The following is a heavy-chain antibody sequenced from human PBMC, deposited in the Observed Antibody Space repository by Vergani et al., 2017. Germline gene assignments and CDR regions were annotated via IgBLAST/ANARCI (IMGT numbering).Heavy chain of an antibody. Sequence: QVQLVQSGAEVKKPGSSVKVSCKASGGTFSSYAISWVRQAPGQGLEWMGRIIPIFGTANYAQKFQGRVTITADESTSTAYMELSSLRSEDTAVYYCAGDTYYGSGSYLSYDAFDIWGQGTMVTVSS. J-gene: IGHJ3*02. CDR2: IIPIFGTA. CDR3: AGDTYYGSGSYLSYDAFDI. CDR1: GGTFSSYA. D-gene: IGHD3-10*01. V-gene: IGHV1-69*18.